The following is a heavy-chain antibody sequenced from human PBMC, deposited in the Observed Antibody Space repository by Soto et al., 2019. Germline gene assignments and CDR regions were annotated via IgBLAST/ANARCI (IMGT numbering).Heavy chain of an antibody. J-gene: IGHJ4*02. CDR3: AKARYYYDSSGYYWSGFDY. Sequence: EVQLLESGGGLVQPGGSLRLSCAASGFTFSSYAMSWVRQAPGKGLEWVSAISGSGGSTYYADSVKGRFTISRDNSKNTLYLQMSSLRAEDTAVYYCAKARYYYDSSGYYWSGFDYWGQGALVTVSS. V-gene: IGHV3-23*01. D-gene: IGHD3-22*01. CDR2: ISGSGGST. CDR1: GFTFSSYA.